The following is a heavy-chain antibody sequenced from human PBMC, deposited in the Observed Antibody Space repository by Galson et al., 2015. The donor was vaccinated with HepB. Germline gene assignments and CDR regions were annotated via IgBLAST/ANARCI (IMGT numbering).Heavy chain of an antibody. CDR2: ISYDGSNK. J-gene: IGHJ4*02. D-gene: IGHD6-19*01. CDR1: GFTFSSYA. Sequence: SLRLSCAASGFTFSSYAMHWVRQAPGKGLEWVAVISYDGSNKYYADSVKGRFTISRDNSKNTLYLQMNSLRAEDTAVYYCAGKAVAGTMDYWGQGTLVTVSS. V-gene: IGHV3-30-3*01. CDR3: AGKAVAGTMDY.